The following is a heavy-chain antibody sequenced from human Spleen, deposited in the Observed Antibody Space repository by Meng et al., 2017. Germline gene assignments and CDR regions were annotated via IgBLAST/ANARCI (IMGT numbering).Heavy chain of an antibody. D-gene: IGHD4-17*01. CDR3: AREYGDSNY. Sequence: GESLKISCAASGFTVSHNYMSWVRQAPGKGLEWVSVIYSGGNTYYADSVKGRLNISRDNAKNSLYLQMNSQRAEDKAVYYCAREYGDSNYWGQGTLVTVSS. CDR2: IYSGGNT. V-gene: IGHV3-66*01. J-gene: IGHJ4*02. CDR1: GFTVSHNY.